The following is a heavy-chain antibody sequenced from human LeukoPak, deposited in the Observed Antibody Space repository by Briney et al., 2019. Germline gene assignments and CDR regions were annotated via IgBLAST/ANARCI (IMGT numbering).Heavy chain of an antibody. CDR3: AKDRSLTLPTFERSGYYYY. CDR1: GFAFRSFD. Sequence: GGSLRLSCAASGFAFRSFDMSWVRQAPGKGLEWVSNLSGSGDTTYYADSVKGRFTISRDNSNNTLYLQMNSLRAEDTALYYCAKDRSLTLPTFERSGYYYYWGQGTLVTVSS. CDR2: LSGSGDTT. D-gene: IGHD3-22*01. V-gene: IGHV3-23*01. J-gene: IGHJ4*02.